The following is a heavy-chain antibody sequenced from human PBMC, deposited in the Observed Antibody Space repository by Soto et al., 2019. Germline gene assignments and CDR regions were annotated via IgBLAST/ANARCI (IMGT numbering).Heavy chain of an antibody. CDR1: GYTLTELS. CDR3: VSHRITMVRGVITKPLFDY. Sequence: GASVKVSCKVSGYTLTELSMHWVRQAPGKGLEWMGGFDPEDGETIYAQKFQGRVTMTEDTSTDTAYMELSSLRSEDTAVYYCVSHRITMVRGVITKPLFDYWGKGTLVTVSS. CDR2: FDPEDGET. D-gene: IGHD3-10*01. J-gene: IGHJ4*02. V-gene: IGHV1-24*01.